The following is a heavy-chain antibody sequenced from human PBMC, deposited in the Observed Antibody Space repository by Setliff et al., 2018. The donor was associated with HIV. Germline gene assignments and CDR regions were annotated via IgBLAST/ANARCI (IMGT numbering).Heavy chain of an antibody. J-gene: IGHJ6*03. CDR2: INHSGST. V-gene: IGHV4-39*07. Sequence: SETLSLTCTVSGGSISIGGYYWGWIRQPPGKGLEWIGEINHSGSTNYNPSLKSRVTISVDTSKNQFSLRLSSVTAADTAVYYCARDRGGHYTGSYYYMDVWGKGTTVTVSS. CDR1: GGSISIGGYY. D-gene: IGHD3-10*01. CDR3: ARDRGGHYTGSYYYMDV.